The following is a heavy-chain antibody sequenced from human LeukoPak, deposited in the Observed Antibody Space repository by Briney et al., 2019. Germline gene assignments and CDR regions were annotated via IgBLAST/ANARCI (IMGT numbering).Heavy chain of an antibody. D-gene: IGHD3-16*01. CDR3: ARYYPSYYFDY. CDR1: GYTFTSYY. Sequence: ASVKVSCKASGYTFTSYYMRWVRQAPGQGLEWMGIINPSSGDTSYAQSFLGRVSMTRDTSTSTVYVELSSLRSEDTAVYYCARYYPSYYFDYWGQGTLVTVSS. CDR2: INPSSGDT. V-gene: IGHV1-46*03. J-gene: IGHJ4*02.